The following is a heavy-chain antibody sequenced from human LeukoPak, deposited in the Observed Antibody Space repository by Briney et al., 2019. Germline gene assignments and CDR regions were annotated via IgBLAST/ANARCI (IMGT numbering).Heavy chain of an antibody. D-gene: IGHD3-10*01. V-gene: IGHV1-58*01. CDR3: AAHTMVRGVLDV. CDR2: IVVGSGNT. J-gene: IGHJ6*04. Sequence: ASVKVSCKASGFTFTSSAVQWVRQARGQRLEWIGWIVVGSGNTNYAQKFQERVTITRDMSTSTAYMELSSLRSEDTAVYYCAAHTMVRGVLDVWGKGTTVTVSS. CDR1: GFTFTSSA.